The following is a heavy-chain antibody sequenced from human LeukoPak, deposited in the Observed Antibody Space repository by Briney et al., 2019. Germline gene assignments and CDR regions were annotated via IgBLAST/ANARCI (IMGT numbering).Heavy chain of an antibody. CDR3: ASSPMITFGGVIVPNWFDP. V-gene: IGHV1-69*05. J-gene: IGHJ5*02. CDR1: GGTFSSYA. D-gene: IGHD3-16*02. Sequence: GASVKVSCKASGGTFSSYAISWVRQAPGQGLEWMGRIIPIFGTANYAQKFQGRVTITTDESTSTAYMELSSLRSEDTAVYYCASSPMITFGGVIVPNWFDPWGQGTLVTVSS. CDR2: IIPIFGTA.